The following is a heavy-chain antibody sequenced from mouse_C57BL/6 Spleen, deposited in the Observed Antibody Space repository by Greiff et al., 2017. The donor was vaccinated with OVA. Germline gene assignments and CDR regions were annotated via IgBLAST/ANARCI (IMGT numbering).Heavy chain of an antibody. CDR1: GYTFTSYW. V-gene: IGHV1-64*01. CDR2: IHPNSGST. D-gene: IGHD1-1*01. Sequence: QVQLQQPGAELVKPGASVKLSCKASGYTFTSYWMHWVKQRPGQGLEWIGMIHPNSGSTNYNEKFKSKATLTVDKSSSTAYMQLSSLTSEDSAVYYCARVGTTVDSWFAYWGQGTLVTVSA. J-gene: IGHJ3*01. CDR3: ARVGTTVDSWFAY.